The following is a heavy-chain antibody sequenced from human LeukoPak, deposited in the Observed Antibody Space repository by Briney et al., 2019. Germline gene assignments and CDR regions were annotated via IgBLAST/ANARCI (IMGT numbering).Heavy chain of an antibody. CDR1: GFTFSSYW. V-gene: IGHV3-74*03. D-gene: IGHD4-23*01. CDR2: INSDGSTT. CDR3: AGVTTVAHWFDP. J-gene: IGHJ5*02. Sequence: GGSLRLSCAASGFTFSSYWMHWVRQAPGKGLVWLSRINSDGSTTTYADSVRGRFIISRDNAKNTLYLQMNSLGAEDTAVYYCAGVTTVAHWFDPWGQGTLVTVSS.